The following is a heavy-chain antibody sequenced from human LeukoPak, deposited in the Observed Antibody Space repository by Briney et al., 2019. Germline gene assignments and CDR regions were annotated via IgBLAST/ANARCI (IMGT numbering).Heavy chain of an antibody. CDR3: ARDRATLYAQNWFDP. J-gene: IGHJ5*02. CDR1: GFTFSSYS. D-gene: IGHD1-26*01. CDR2: ISGSGGST. Sequence: PGGSLRLSCAASGFTFSSYSMSWVRQAPGEGLEWVSAISGSGGSTYYADSVKGRFTISRDNAKNTLYLQMNSLRAEDTAVYYCARDRATLYAQNWFDPWGQGTLVTVSS. V-gene: IGHV3-23*01.